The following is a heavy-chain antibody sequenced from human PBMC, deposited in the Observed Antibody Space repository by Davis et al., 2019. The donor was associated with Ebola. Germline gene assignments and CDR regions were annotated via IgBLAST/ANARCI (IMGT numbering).Heavy chain of an antibody. CDR3: ARGFDYSHYYYWVFDV. D-gene: IGHD4-11*01. CDR2: IYYSGST. J-gene: IGHJ6*02. Sequence: MPSETLSLTCTVSGGSISSYYWSWIRQPPGKGLEWIGYIYYSGSTNYNPSLKSRVTISVDTSNNQFSLKLNSVTAADTAVYYCARGFDYSHYYYWVFDVWGQGTTVTVSS. CDR1: GGSISSYY. V-gene: IGHV4-59*12.